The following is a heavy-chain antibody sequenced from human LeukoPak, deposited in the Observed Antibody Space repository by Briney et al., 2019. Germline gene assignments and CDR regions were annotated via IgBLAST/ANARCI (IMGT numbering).Heavy chain of an antibody. CDR1: GFTFSSYA. CDR3: AKDRYYDRYGPED. D-gene: IGHD3-22*01. J-gene: IGHJ4*02. V-gene: IGHV3-23*01. CDR2: ISGSGGST. Sequence: GXXLRLSCAASGFTFSSYAMSWVRQAPGKGLEWVSAISGSGGSTYYADSGKGRFTISRDNSKNTLYLQMNSLRAEDTAVYYCAKDRYYDRYGPEDWGQGTLVTVSS.